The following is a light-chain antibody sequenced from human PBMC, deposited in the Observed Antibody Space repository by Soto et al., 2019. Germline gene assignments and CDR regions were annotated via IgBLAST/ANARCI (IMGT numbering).Light chain of an antibody. V-gene: IGKV1-39*01. Sequence: DIQMTQSPSPLSASVGDRVSITCRASQNIINYLNWYQQKLGEAPKLLIYGASNLQSGVPSRFSGSGSGTDFTLIITSLQPEDFATYYCQQDCSLPPTFGQGTKVEVK. CDR3: QQDCSLPPT. CDR1: QNIINY. J-gene: IGKJ1*01. CDR2: GAS.